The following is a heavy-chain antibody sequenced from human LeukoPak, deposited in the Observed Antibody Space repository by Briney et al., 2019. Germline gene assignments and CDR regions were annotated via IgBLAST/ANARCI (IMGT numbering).Heavy chain of an antibody. CDR3: ARDRTLSLVRGDGMDV. D-gene: IGHD3-10*01. J-gene: IGHJ6*04. CDR2: ISYDGSNK. Sequence: GGSLRLSCATSRFTFSSYGMHWVRQAPGKGLEWVAVISYDGSNKYYADFVKGRFTISRDNSKNTLYLQMNSLRVEETAVYYCARDRTLSLVRGDGMDVWGKGTTVTISS. V-gene: IGHV3-30*12. CDR1: RFTFSSYG.